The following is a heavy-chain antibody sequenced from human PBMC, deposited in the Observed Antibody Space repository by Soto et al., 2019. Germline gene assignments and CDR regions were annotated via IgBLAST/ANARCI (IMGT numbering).Heavy chain of an antibody. V-gene: IGHV2-5*01. CDR3: ARGLANLTVFDFDV. J-gene: IGHJ3*01. CDR2: IYWNDDK. D-gene: IGHD3-9*01. CDR1: LISLITSGVG. Sequence: SVPPLVNPTHTLTLAFSLALISLITSGVGLGCIRQTPGKALEWIALIYWNDDKHYSPSLKSRLTITKDTSKNQAVLTMTNMDTADTATYSCARGLANLTVFDFDVWGHGTVV.